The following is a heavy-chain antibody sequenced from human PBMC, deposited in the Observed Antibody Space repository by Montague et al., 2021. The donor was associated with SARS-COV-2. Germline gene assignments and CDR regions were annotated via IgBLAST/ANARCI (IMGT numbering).Heavy chain of an antibody. CDR3: VRDTGSAQAGFDA. CDR2: TNYRSKWTS. D-gene: IGHD4-17*01. J-gene: IGHJ4*02. V-gene: IGHV6-1*01. CDR1: GDSVWSNTAA. Sequence: CAISGDSVWSNTAAWNWIRQPPSRGLEWLGRTNYRSKWTSDYATXVEGRISIDPDTSKNQFFLHLRSVTPEDTGVYYCVRDTGSAQAGFDAWGQGTLVTVSS.